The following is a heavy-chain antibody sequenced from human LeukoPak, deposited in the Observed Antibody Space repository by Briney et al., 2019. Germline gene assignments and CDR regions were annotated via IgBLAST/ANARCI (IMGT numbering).Heavy chain of an antibody. CDR3: ARDLAFALDYGDYTSVGF. CDR1: GFTFSSYS. D-gene: IGHD4-17*01. J-gene: IGHJ4*02. Sequence: GGSLRLSCAASGFTFSSYSMNWVRQAPGKGLEWVSAISGSGGSTYYADSVKGRFTISRDNSKNTLYLQMNSLRAEDTAVYYCARDLAFALDYGDYTSVGFWGQGTLVTVSS. V-gene: IGHV3-23*01. CDR2: ISGSGGST.